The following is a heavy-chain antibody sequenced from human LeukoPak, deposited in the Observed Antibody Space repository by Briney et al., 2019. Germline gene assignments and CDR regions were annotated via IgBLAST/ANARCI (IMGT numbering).Heavy chain of an antibody. CDR3: ATLDYYDKSPRILDY. CDR1: GFTFSSYA. Sequence: GGSLRLSCAASGFTFSSYAMHWVRQAPGKGLEWVAVISYDGSNKYYADSVKGRFTISRDNAKNSLYVQMNSLRVEDTAVYYCATLDYYDKSPRILDYWGQGTLVTVSS. V-gene: IGHV3-30-3*01. CDR2: ISYDGSNK. J-gene: IGHJ4*02. D-gene: IGHD3-22*01.